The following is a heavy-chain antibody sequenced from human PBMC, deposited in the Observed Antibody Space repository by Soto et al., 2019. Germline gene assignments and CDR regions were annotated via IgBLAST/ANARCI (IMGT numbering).Heavy chain of an antibody. J-gene: IGHJ4*02. CDR1: ADSFSKYY. V-gene: IGHV4-59*01. CDR2: IYLNGNT. CDR3: ASVTFGGIVVAH. D-gene: IGHD3-16*02. Sequence: PSEPLSLTCTVSADSFSKYYWTLIRQSPGTVLEWIGYIYLNGNTNYNPSLKRRVTMPSDTSKKKCSLNLSSVTAADTAVYYCASVTFGGIVVAHWGQGALVTDSS.